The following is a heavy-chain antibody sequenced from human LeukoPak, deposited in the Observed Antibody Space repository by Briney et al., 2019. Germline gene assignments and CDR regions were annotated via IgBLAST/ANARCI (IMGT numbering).Heavy chain of an antibody. CDR3: ARDVAPIDY. J-gene: IGHJ4*02. CDR2: ISSSGSAM. CDR1: GFTFSSYE. Sequence: GGSLRLSCAASGFTFSSYEMNWVRQAPGKGLEWVSYISSSGSAMYYADSMKGRFTISRDNAKNSLYLQMNSPRAEDTAVYYCARDVAPIDYWGQGTLVTVSS. V-gene: IGHV3-48*03.